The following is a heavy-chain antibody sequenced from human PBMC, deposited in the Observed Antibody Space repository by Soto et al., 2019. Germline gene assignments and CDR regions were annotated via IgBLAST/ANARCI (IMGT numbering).Heavy chain of an antibody. CDR3: ARESEDLTSNFDY. V-gene: IGHV3-21*06. CDR1: GLTFTRYS. CDR2: ISSTTNYI. J-gene: IGHJ4*02. Sequence: EVQLVESGGGLVKPGGSLRLSCAASGLTFTRYSKNWVRQAPGKGLEWVSSISSTTNYIYYGDSMKGRFTISRDNAKNSLYLEMNSLRAEETAMYYCARESEDLTSNFDYWGQGTLVTVSS.